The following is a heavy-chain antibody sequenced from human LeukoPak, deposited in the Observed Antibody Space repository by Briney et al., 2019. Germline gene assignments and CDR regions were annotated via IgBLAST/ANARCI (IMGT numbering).Heavy chain of an antibody. J-gene: IGHJ6*03. D-gene: IGHD2/OR15-2a*01. V-gene: IGHV3-30*04. CDR2: ISYDGSNK. CDR3: ARGIGLHPYMDV. Sequence: GGSLRLSCAASGFTFSSNAMHWVRQAPGKGLEWVAVISYDGSNKYYADSVKGRFTISRDNSKNTLYLQMNSLRAEDTAVYYCARGIGLHPYMDVWGKGTTVTVSS. CDR1: GFTFSSNA.